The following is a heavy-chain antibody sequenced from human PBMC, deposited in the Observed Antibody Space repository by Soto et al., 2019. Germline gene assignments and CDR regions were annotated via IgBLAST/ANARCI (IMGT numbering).Heavy chain of an antibody. CDR3: SKFGXXXXXNSPGCSAKHFDX. D-gene: IGHD2-2*01. V-gene: IGHV3-30*18. Sequence: GGSLRLSCAASGFTFSNYAMHWVRQAPGKGQEWLAIISYDGDNEYYADSVRGRFTISRDNSKKKLYLQTKNQRHEDTAEYYXSKFGXXXXXNSPGCSAKHFDXXXQXXLVXVSS. J-gene: IGHJ4*02. CDR1: GFTFSNYA. CDR2: ISYDGDNE.